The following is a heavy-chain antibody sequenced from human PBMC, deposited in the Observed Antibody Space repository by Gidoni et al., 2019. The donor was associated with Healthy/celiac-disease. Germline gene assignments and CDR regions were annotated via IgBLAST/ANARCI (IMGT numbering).Heavy chain of an antibody. CDR3: AADPGYSSGWSNFDY. J-gene: IGHJ4*02. V-gene: IGHV1-58*02. CDR1: GFTFTSSA. CDR2: IVVGSGNT. D-gene: IGHD6-19*01. Sequence: QMQLVQSGPEVKKPGTSVKVSCKASGFTFTSSAIQWVRQARGQRLEVIGWIVVGSGNTNYAQKFQQRVTITRDMSTSTAYMELSSLRSEDTAVYYCAADPGYSSGWSNFDYWGQGTLVTVSS.